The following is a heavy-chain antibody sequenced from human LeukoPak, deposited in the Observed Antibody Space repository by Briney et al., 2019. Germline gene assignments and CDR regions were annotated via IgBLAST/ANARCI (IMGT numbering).Heavy chain of an antibody. V-gene: IGHV3-11*01. CDR2: ISGRSFSI. J-gene: IGHJ5*01. Sequence: PGGSLRLSCAASGFAFNESYMTWTRQAPGKGLEWVGYISGRSFSIYYADSVQGRFTISRDNPTNSLFLHMSSLRADDTSVYFCARGKRRFDSWGQGTLVTVSS. CDR1: GFAFNESY. CDR3: ARGKRRFDS.